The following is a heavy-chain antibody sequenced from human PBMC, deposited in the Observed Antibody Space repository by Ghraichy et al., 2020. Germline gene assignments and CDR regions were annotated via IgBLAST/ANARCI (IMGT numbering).Heavy chain of an antibody. Sequence: SETLSLRCSVSGGSVNSASFYWAWIRQPPGKGLEWVGSIYFNGNTLYNTSLKRRVVISMDMSKNEFSLKLTSMTAADAAVYYCATHPVDAYGDPNYFDPWGQGAQVIVSS. CDR3: ATHPVDAYGDPNYFDP. V-gene: IGHV4-39*07. D-gene: IGHD4-17*01. J-gene: IGHJ5*02. CDR2: IYFNGNT. CDR1: GGSVNSASFY.